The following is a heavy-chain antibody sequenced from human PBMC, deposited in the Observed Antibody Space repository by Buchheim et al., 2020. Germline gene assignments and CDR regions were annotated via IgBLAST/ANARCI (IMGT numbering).Heavy chain of an antibody. V-gene: IGHV4-34*01. CDR3: ARGRKWLVTYYYYGMDV. D-gene: IGHD6-19*01. J-gene: IGHJ6*02. CDR1: GGSFSGYY. Sequence: QVQLQQWGAGLLKPSETLSLTCAVYGGSFSGYYWSWIRQPPGKGLEWIGEINHSGSTNYNPSLKSRVTISVDTSKNKFSLKLSSVTAADTAVYYCARGRKWLVTYYYYGMDVWGQGTT. CDR2: INHSGST.